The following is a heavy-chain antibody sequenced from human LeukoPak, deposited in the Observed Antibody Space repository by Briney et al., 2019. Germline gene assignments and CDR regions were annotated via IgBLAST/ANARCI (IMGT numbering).Heavy chain of an antibody. Sequence: ASVKVSCKTSGYTFTSYYMHWVRQAPGQGLEWMGIINPSVGTTTYAQKFQGRVTMTRDTSTSTVYMELSSLRSEDTALYYCARGDLYDRSVHNWFDPWGQGTLVTVSS. CDR3: ARGDLYDRSVHNWFDP. J-gene: IGHJ5*02. CDR2: INPSVGTT. CDR1: GYTFTSYY. V-gene: IGHV1-46*01. D-gene: IGHD3-22*01.